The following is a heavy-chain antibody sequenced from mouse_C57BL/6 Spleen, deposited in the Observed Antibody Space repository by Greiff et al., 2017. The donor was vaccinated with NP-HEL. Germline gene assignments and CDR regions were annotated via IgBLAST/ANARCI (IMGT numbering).Heavy chain of an antibody. D-gene: IGHD1-1*01. V-gene: IGHV3-6*01. CDR2: ISYDGSN. J-gene: IGHJ2*01. CDR3: ARGEITTVVEDY. Sequence: EVKLQQSGPGLVKPSQSLSLTCSVTGYSITSGYYWNWIRQFPGNKLEWMGYISYDGSNNYNPSLKNRISITRDTSKNQFFLKLNSVTTEDTATYYCARGEITTVVEDYWGQGTTLTVSS. CDR1: GYSITSGYY.